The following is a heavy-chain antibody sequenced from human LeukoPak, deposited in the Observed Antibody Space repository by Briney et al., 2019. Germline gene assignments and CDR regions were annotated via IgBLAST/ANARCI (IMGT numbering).Heavy chain of an antibody. CDR3: AGDRTTVTLFDY. Sequence: GGSLRLSCAASGFTFTSVWMHWFRQAPGKGLVWVSRISTDGAITGYADSVKGRFTISRDNAKNTLYLQMNSLRAEDTAVYYCAGDRTTVTLFDYWGQGALVTVSS. CDR2: ISTDGAIT. D-gene: IGHD4-17*01. J-gene: IGHJ4*02. V-gene: IGHV3-74*01. CDR1: GFTFTSVW.